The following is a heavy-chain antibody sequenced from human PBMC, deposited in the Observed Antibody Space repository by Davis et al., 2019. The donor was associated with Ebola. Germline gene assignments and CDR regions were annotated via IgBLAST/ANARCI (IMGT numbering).Heavy chain of an antibody. CDR1: GGSFSGYY. CDR2: INHSGST. D-gene: IGHD2-2*02. Sequence: PSETLSLTCAVYGGSFSGYYWSWIRQPPGKGLEWIGEINHSGSTNYNTSLKSRVTISVDTSNNQFSLKLSSVTAADTAVSYCARYLDCSSTSCYTEWFDPWGQGTLVTVSS. CDR3: ARYLDCSSTSCYTEWFDP. V-gene: IGHV4-34*01. J-gene: IGHJ5*02.